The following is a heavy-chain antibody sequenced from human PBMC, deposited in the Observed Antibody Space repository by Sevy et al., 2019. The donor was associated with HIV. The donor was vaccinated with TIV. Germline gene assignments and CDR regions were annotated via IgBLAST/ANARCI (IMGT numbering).Heavy chain of an antibody. D-gene: IGHD6-19*01. Sequence: VGYLRLSCAASGFTFSNYAMSWVRQTSGKGLEWVSVINGGGGVTQYADSVKGRCTISRDNSKNTVYLEMNSLRVEDTAVYYCAQSWGNTGWYYPAVWGKGATVTVSS. J-gene: IGHJ6*04. CDR1: GFTFSNYA. CDR3: AQSWGNTGWYYPAV. V-gene: IGHV3-23*01. CDR2: INGGGGVT.